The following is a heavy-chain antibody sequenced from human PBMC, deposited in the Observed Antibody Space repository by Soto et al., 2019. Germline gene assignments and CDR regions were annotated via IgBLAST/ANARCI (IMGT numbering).Heavy chain of an antibody. CDR3: ARGPIVIMVYANRGGMDV. V-gene: IGHV1-18*04. Sequence: GXAVKRSCNAAGYSFTSYGSIWVRRAPGQGLEWMGWISAYNGNTNYAQKLQGRVTMTTDTSTSTAYMELRSLRSDDTAVYYCARGPIVIMVYANRGGMDVCGQRTTVTVSS. J-gene: IGHJ6*02. CDR2: ISAYNGNT. D-gene: IGHD2-8*01. CDR1: GYSFTSYG.